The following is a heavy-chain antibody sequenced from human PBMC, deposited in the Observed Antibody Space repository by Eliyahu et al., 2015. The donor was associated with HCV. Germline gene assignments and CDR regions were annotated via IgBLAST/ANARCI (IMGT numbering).Heavy chain of an antibody. J-gene: IGHJ3*02. Sequence: QVQLVQSGAEVKKPGASVRXSCKASXXTXTXHAMYWVRQAPGQXLEWMGWINGGNGVTKYSQKFQDRVTITRDSSASSAYMELSRLTSEDTAVYYCTRPGGGQQLGYHGAFDIWGQGTMVTVSS. D-gene: IGHD6-13*01. CDR2: INGGNGVT. CDR1: XXTXTXHA. CDR3: TRPGGGQQLGYHGAFDI. V-gene: IGHV1-3*01.